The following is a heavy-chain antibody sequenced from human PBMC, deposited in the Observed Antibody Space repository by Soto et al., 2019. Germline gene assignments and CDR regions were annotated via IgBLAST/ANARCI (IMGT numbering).Heavy chain of an antibody. V-gene: IGHV3-74*01. J-gene: IGHJ6*03. Sequence: EVQLVESGGGLVQPGGSLRLSCAASEFTFSGRSVHWVRQAPGKGLVWVSGIDKVGTDSTYAASVKGRFTSSRANAKNTVYLQMNSLRVDDTAVYYCARGWFGPDVWGKGTTVTVSS. CDR1: EFTFSGRS. CDR2: IDKVGTDS. D-gene: IGHD3-10*01. CDR3: ARGWFGPDV.